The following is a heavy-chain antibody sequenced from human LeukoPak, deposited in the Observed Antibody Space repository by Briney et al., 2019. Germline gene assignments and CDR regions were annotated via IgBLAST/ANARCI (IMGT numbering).Heavy chain of an antibody. V-gene: IGHV4-39*07. CDR1: GGSISSSNYY. D-gene: IGHD3-16*01. CDR3: ARYGLLRLSDINAFHI. CDR2: VYYNGNT. Sequence: SETLSLTCTVSGGSISSSNYYWAWIRQSPGKGLEWIGSVYYNGNTYYSPSLKSRVTISIDTSKNQFSLILNSVTAADTALYYCARYGLLRLSDINAFHIWGQGTMVAVSS. J-gene: IGHJ3*02.